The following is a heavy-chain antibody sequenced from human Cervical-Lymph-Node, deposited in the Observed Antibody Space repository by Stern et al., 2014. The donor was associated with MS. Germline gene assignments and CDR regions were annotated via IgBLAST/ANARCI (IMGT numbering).Heavy chain of an antibody. J-gene: IGHJ4*02. V-gene: IGHV4-31*03. D-gene: IGHD2-2*02. CDR1: GDSISSDGYY. CDR2: IYSSGST. Sequence: QVQLQESGPGLVKPSQTLSLTCSVSGDSISSDGYYWGWIRQHPGEGLEWVGYIYSSGSTYYNPSLKSRVTISVDTSKNQFSLKLSSVTAVDTAVYYCARSAYCPTTSCYSSFVDYWGQGTLVTVSS. CDR3: ARSAYCPTTSCYSSFVDY.